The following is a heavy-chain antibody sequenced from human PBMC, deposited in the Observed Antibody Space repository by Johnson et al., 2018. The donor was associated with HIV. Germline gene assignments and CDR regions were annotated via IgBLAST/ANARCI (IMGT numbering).Heavy chain of an antibody. V-gene: IGHV3-7*05. CDR2: IKQEGSEK. CDR3: SRHSPRGYSGYDAFDI. CDR1: GFTVSSYW. D-gene: IGHD5-12*01. Sequence: VKLVESGGGLVQPGGSLRLSCAASGFTVSSYWMSWVRQAPGKGLEWVANIKQEGSEKNYVDSMEGRFTISRDNAKNSLYLQMNSLRAEDTAVYYCSRHSPRGYSGYDAFDIWGQGTMVTVSS. J-gene: IGHJ3*02.